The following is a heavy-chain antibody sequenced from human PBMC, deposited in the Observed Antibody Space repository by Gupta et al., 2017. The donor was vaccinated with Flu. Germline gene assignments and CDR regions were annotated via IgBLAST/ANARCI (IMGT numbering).Heavy chain of an antibody. CDR3: AKEGGGIAARFDY. J-gene: IGHJ4*02. D-gene: IGHD6-6*01. CDR2: ISYDGSNK. V-gene: IGHV3-30*18. Sequence: RQAPGKGLEWVAVISYDGSNKYYADSVKGRFTISRDNSKNTLYLQMNSLRAEDTAVYYCAKEGGGIAARFDYWGQGTLVTVSS.